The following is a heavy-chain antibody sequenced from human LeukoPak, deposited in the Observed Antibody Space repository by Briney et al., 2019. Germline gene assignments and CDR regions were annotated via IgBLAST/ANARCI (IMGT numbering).Heavy chain of an antibody. V-gene: IGHV3-21*01. CDR3: ASRYYSSSPFDP. J-gene: IGHJ5*02. CDR1: GFTFSVYS. Sequence: GSLRLSCAASGFTFSVYSMNWVRQAPGKGLEWVSSISSSSSSFIYYADSVKGRFTISRDNAKNSLYLQMNSLRAEDTAVYYCASRYYSSSPFDPWGQGTLVTVSS. D-gene: IGHD6-6*01. CDR2: ISSSSSSFI.